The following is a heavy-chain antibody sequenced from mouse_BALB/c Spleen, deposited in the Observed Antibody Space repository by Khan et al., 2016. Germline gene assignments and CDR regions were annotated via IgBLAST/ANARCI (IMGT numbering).Heavy chain of an antibody. D-gene: IGHD2-10*02. CDR2: ISYSGST. Sequence: EVQLQESGPGLVKPSQSLSLTCTVTGYSITSDYAWNWIRQFPGNKLEWMGYISYSGSTSYNPSLKSRISITRDTSKNQFFLQLNSVTTEDTATXACARAKYGYFGRAGFAYWGQGTLVTVSA. CDR1: GYSITSDYA. V-gene: IGHV3-2*02. CDR3: ARAKYGYFGRAGFAY. J-gene: IGHJ3*01.